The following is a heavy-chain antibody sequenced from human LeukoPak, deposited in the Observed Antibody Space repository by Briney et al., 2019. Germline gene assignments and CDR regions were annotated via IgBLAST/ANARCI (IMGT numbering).Heavy chain of an antibody. J-gene: IGHJ4*02. Sequence: GGSLGLSCAASGFTFDDYAMHWVRQAPGKGLEWVSGISWNSGSIGYADSVKGRFTISRDNAKNSLYLQMNSLRAEDMALYYCAKDGAATSYYFDYWGQGTLVTVSS. CDR2: ISWNSGSI. CDR1: GFTFDDYA. CDR3: AKDGAATSYYFDY. V-gene: IGHV3-9*03. D-gene: IGHD2-15*01.